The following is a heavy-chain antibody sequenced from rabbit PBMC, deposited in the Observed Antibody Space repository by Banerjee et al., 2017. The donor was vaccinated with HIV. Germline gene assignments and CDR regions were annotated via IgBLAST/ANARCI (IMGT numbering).Heavy chain of an antibody. V-gene: IGHV1S45*01. CDR3: ARRGSDWGDDL. CDR2: INTDTVYT. J-gene: IGHJ4*01. CDR1: GFSFSSGYD. Sequence: QEQLEESGGDLVKPGASLTLTCTASGFSFSSGYDMSWVRQAPGKGLEWIGSINTDTVYTAYASWAKGRFTISKTSSTTVTLQMTSLTAADTATYFCARRGSDWGDDLWGPGTLVTVS. D-gene: IGHD4-1*01.